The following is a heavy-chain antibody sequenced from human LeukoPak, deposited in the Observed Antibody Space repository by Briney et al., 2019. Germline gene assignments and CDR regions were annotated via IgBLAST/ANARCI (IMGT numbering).Heavy chain of an antibody. CDR2: ISYDGSNK. J-gene: IGHJ3*02. D-gene: IGHD3-10*01. CDR3: AKGLWFGESKADAFDI. V-gene: IGHV3-30*04. CDR1: GFTFSSYA. Sequence: PGTSLRLSCAASGFTFSSYAIHWVRQAPGKGLEWVAVISYDGSNKYYADSVKGRFTISRDNSKNTLYLQMNSLRAEDTAVYYCAKGLWFGESKADAFDIWGQGTMVTVSS.